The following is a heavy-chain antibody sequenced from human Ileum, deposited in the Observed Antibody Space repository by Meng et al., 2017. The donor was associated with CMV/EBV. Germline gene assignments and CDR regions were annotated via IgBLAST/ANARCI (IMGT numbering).Heavy chain of an antibody. CDR1: GFTFSTYA. J-gene: IGHJ4*02. CDR3: VTKGGYCGAITCYTNFDF. Sequence: GESLKISCAASGFTFSTYAMAWVRQAPGTGLEWVAAISDSGGSTYYADSVKGRFTISRDNSKNTVYLEMNSLRVEDSALYYWVTKGGYCGAITCYTNFDFWGQGALVTVSS. V-gene: IGHV3-23*01. CDR2: ISDSGGST. D-gene: IGHD2-2*02.